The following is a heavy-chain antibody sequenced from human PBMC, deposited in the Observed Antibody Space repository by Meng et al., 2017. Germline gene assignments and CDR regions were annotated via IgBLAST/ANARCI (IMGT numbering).Heavy chain of an antibody. CDR1: GYYFPDYY. J-gene: IGHJ4*02. D-gene: IGHD6-25*01. CDR2: INPKSGDT. Sequence: QVQLVQCGAEVKKPGASVNVACKSSGYYFPDYYIHWVRRAPGQGLEWMGRINPKSGDTHYAQKFQARVTMTGDTSISTAYMELSGLRSDDTAMYYCARDEDISAAGKLFGDYWGQGTLVTVSS. V-gene: IGHV1-2*06. CDR3: ARDEDISAAGKLFGDY.